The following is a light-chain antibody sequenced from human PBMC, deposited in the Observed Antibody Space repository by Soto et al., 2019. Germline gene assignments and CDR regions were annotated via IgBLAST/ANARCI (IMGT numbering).Light chain of an antibody. CDR1: SNDFGSRNF. Sequence: QSALTQPASMSGSPGQSITISCTGSSNDFGSRNFVSWYQQRPNKAPKLMIFEVTKRPSGVSDRFSASKSGYTASLTISGLRAEDEANYYCCSYAGGTTWVFGGGTKLTVL. V-gene: IGLV2-23*02. CDR3: CSYAGGTTWV. J-gene: IGLJ3*02. CDR2: EVT.